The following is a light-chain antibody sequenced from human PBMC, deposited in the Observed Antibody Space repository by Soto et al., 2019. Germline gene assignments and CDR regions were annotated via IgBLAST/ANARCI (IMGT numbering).Light chain of an antibody. CDR1: QPIFNY. Sequence: DIQLTQSPIFLSASVGDRVTISCRASQPIFNYLAWYQQKPGKAPNLLIFGASTLQSGVPSRFSGSGSGTEFTLTISSLQPEDFATYYCQQSYSTPLTFGGGTKVEIK. V-gene: IGKV1-9*01. CDR3: QQSYSTPLT. J-gene: IGKJ4*01. CDR2: GAS.